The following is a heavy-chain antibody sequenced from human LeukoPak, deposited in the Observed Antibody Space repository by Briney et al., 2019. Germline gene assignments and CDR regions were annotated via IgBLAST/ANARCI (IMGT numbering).Heavy chain of an antibody. CDR2: ISYDGTNK. V-gene: IGHV3-30-3*01. CDR3: ARAPMSYDSSGFGGAFDI. Sequence: GRSLRLSCAASGFTFSNYAMHWVRQAPGKGLEWVAVISYDGTNKYYADSVKGRFTISRDNSKNTMYLQMNSLRAEDTALYYCARAPMSYDSSGFGGAFDIWGQGTMVTVSS. J-gene: IGHJ3*02. D-gene: IGHD3-22*01. CDR1: GFTFSNYA.